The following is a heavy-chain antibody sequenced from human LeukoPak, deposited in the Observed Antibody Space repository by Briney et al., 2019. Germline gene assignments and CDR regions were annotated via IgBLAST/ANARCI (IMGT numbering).Heavy chain of an antibody. CDR1: GFTFSSYS. CDR2: ISSSSSYI. CDR3: ARAGAGAFDI. D-gene: IGHD1-26*01. Sequence: GGSLRLSCAASGFTFSSYSMNWVRQAPGKGLEWVSSISSSSSYIYYADSVKGRFTISRDNAMNSLYLQMNSLRAEDTAVYYCARAGAGAFDIWGQGTMVTVSS. V-gene: IGHV3-21*01. J-gene: IGHJ3*02.